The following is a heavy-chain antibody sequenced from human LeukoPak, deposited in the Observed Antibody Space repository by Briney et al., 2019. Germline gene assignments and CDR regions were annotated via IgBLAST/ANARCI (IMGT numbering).Heavy chain of an antibody. CDR2: IWYDGSNK. D-gene: IGHD2-2*01. J-gene: IGHJ4*02. CDR1: GFTFRSHA. CDR3: AKREVRKVIVVVPAAAYYFDY. Sequence: GTSLRLSCATSGFTFRSHAMHWVRQSPGKGLEWVAQIWYDGSNKYYADSVKGRFTISRDNSKNTLYLQMNSLRAEDTAVYYCAKREVRKVIVVVPAAAYYFDYWGQGTLVTVSS. V-gene: IGHV3-33*06.